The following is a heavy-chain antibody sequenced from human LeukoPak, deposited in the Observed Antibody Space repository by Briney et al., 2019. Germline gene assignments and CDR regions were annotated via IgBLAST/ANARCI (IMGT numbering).Heavy chain of an antibody. CDR2: IGDTT. V-gene: IGHV3-23*01. CDR1: GFTFSIYA. CDR3: AKAFAFVGANFFDY. Sequence: QPGGSLRLSCAASGFTFSIYAMSWVRQAPGKGLGWVSAIGDTTYYADSVEGRFTISRDNSKNTLYLQMNSLRAEDAAIYYCAKAFAFVGANFFDYWGQGTLVTVSS. D-gene: IGHD1-26*01. J-gene: IGHJ4*02.